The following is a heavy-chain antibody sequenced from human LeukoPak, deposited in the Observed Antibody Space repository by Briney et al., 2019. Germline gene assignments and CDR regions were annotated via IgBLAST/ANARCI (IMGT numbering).Heavy chain of an antibody. Sequence: GASVKVSCKASGYTFTGYYMHWVRRAPGQGLEWMGWINPNSGGTNYAQKFQGRVTMTRDTSISTAYMELSRLRSDDTAVYYCARALQRGYSYTFFGYWGQGTLVTVSS. CDR2: INPNSGGT. V-gene: IGHV1-2*02. J-gene: IGHJ4*02. D-gene: IGHD5-18*01. CDR1: GYTFTGYY. CDR3: ARALQRGYSYTFFGY.